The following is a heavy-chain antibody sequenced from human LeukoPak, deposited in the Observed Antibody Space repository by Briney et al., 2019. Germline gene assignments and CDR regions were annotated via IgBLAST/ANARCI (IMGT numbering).Heavy chain of an antibody. V-gene: IGHV3-21*01. D-gene: IGHD3-10*01. CDR1: GFTFSSYS. J-gene: IGHJ4*02. CDR3: ARVGEKDYYGSGSYHEFDY. CDR2: ISSSSSYI. Sequence: GGSLRLSCAASGFTFSSYSMNWVRQAPGKGLEWVSSISSSSSYIYYADSVKGRSTISRDNAKNSLYLQMNSLRAEDTAVYYCARVGEKDYYGSGSYHEFDYWGQGTLVTVSS.